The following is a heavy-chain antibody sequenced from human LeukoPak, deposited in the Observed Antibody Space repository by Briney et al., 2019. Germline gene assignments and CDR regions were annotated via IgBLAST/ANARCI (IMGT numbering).Heavy chain of an antibody. CDR2: IYHSGRT. D-gene: IGHD3-3*01. CDR3: ARDETYSDVWSGSTGGGKGNYLDY. V-gene: IGHV4-38-2*02. J-gene: IGHJ4*02. Sequence: SETLSLTCSVSGYSISNGYYWAWIRPPPGKGLEWIGSIYHSGRTHYNPSLQSRLSISVDKSKKHFSLKMTSVTAADTAMYYCARDETYSDVWSGSTGGGKGNYLDYWGQGILVTVSS. CDR1: GYSISNGYY.